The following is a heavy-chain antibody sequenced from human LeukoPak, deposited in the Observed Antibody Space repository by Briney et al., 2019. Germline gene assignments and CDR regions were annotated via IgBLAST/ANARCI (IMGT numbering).Heavy chain of an antibody. CDR3: ARGPRPDYDILTGLDY. V-gene: IGHV3-13*01. J-gene: IGHJ4*02. CDR1: GFTFSSYD. CDR2: IGTAGDT. Sequence: GGSLRLSCAASGFTFSSYDMHWVRQATGKGLEWVSAIGTAGDTYYPGSVKGRFTISRENAKNSLYLQMNSLRAGDTAVYYCARGPRPDYDILTGLDYWGQGTLVTVSS. D-gene: IGHD3-9*01.